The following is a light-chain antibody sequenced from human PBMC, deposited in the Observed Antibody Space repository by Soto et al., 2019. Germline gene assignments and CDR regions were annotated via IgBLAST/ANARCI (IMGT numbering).Light chain of an antibody. Sequence: DVVLTQSPLSLPVTLGQPASISCRSTQSLVYSDGNIYLNWFQQRPGQSPRRLIYKVSNRDSGVPNRFRGQWVRNDFPMENSRVEAEDVGVYYCMQGTHWPPITFGQGTRLEIK. V-gene: IGKV2-30*01. CDR3: MQGTHWPPIT. J-gene: IGKJ5*01. CDR1: QSLVYSDGNIY. CDR2: KVS.